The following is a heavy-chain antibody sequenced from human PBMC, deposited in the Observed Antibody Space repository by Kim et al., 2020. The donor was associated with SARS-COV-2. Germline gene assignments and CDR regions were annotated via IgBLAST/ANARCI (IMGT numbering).Heavy chain of an antibody. CDR1: GFTFNNYA. V-gene: IGHV3-30*18. Sequence: GGSLRLSCGASGFTFNNYAMHWVRQAPGKGLEWVAVISYDGSIKYYADSVKGQFTVSRDSSHNTLYLQMRSLRPEDTALYYCAKSSGFFCFVAGLNAFD. D-gene: IGHD5-12*01. CDR3: AKSSGFFCFVAGLNAFD. J-gene: IGHJ3*01. CDR2: ISYDGSIK.